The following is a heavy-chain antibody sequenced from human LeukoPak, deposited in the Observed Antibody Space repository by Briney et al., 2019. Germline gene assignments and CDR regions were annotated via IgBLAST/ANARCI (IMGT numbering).Heavy chain of an antibody. J-gene: IGHJ4*02. Sequence: GGSLRLSCAASGFTFSSYWMHWVRQAPGKGLEWVSRINSDGSSTSYADSVKGRFTISRDNAKNTLYLQMNSLRAEDTAVYYCARVSQLWGSSPFDYWGQGTLVTVSS. D-gene: IGHD2-2*01. CDR2: INSDGSST. V-gene: IGHV3-74*01. CDR3: ARVSQLWGSSPFDY. CDR1: GFTFSSYW.